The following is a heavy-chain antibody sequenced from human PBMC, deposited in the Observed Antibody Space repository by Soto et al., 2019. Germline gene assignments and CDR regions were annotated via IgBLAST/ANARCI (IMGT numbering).Heavy chain of an antibody. CDR1: GGSISSGDYY. Sequence: SETLSLTCTVSGGSISSGDYYWSWIRQPLGKGLEWIGYIYYSGSTYYNPSLKSRVTISVDTSKNQFSLKLSSVTAADTAVYYCARVCGFWSGYYTDLDYGMDVWGQGTTVT. CDR3: ARVCGFWSGYYTDLDYGMDV. V-gene: IGHV4-30-4*01. CDR2: IYYSGST. J-gene: IGHJ6*02. D-gene: IGHD3-3*01.